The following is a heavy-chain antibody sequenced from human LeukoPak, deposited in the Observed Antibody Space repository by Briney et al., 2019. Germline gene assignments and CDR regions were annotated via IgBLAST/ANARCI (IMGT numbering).Heavy chain of an antibody. V-gene: IGHV4-59*12. CDR3: ARGVVVVPAAPLGGNWFDP. J-gene: IGHJ5*02. CDR1: GGSISSYY. CDR2: IYHSGST. Sequence: SETLSLTCTVSGGSISSYYWSWIRQPPGKGLEWIGYIYHSGSTYYNPSLKSRVTISVDRSKNQFSLKLSSVTAADTAVYYCARGVVVVPAAPLGGNWFDPWGQGTLVTVSS. D-gene: IGHD2-2*01.